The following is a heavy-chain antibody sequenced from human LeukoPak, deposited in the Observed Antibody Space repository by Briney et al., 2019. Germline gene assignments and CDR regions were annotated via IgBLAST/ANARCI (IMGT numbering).Heavy chain of an antibody. CDR3: AKVGELGATSDYFDY. CDR2: ISGSGDAP. V-gene: IGHV3-23*01. J-gene: IGHJ4*02. Sequence: GGSLRLSCAASGFTFSSYGMSWVRQAPGKGLAWVSAISGSGDAPYYADSVKGRFTISRDNSKNTLHLQMNSQRAEDTAVYYCAKVGELGATSDYFDYWGQGTLVTVSS. D-gene: IGHD1-26*01. CDR1: GFTFSSYG.